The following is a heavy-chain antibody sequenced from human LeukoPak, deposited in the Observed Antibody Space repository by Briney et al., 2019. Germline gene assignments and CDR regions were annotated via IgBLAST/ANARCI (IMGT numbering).Heavy chain of an antibody. D-gene: IGHD3-9*01. V-gene: IGHV3-23*01. CDR1: GFTFSSYG. Sequence: PGGSLRLSCAASGFTFSSYGMSWVRQAPGKGLEWVSAISGSGGSTYYADSVKGRFTISRDNSKNTLYLQMNSLRAEDTAVYYCAKALAPYYDILTASNAFDIWGQGTMVTVSS. CDR3: AKALAPYYDILTASNAFDI. CDR2: ISGSGGST. J-gene: IGHJ3*02.